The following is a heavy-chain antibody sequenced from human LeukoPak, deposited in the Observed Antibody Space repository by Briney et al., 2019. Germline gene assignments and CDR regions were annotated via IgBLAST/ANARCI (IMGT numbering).Heavy chain of an antibody. D-gene: IGHD6-13*01. CDR3: AKDIAAAGDWNWFDP. Sequence: PGGSLRLSCAASGFTFDDYAMHWVRQAPGKGLEWVSGISWNCGSIGYADFVKGRFTISRDNAKNSLYLQMNSLRAEDTALYYCAKDIAAAGDWNWFDPWGQGTLVTVSS. J-gene: IGHJ5*02. CDR2: ISWNCGSI. V-gene: IGHV3-9*01. CDR1: GFTFDDYA.